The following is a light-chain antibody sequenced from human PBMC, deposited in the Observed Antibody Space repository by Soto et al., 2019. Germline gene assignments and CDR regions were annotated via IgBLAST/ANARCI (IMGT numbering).Light chain of an antibody. V-gene: IGKV3-20*01. CDR1: QSVSSSY. J-gene: IGKJ2*01. CDR3: QQYGSSLYT. Sequence: ESVLTQSPGTLSLSPGERATLSCRASQSVSSSYLAWYQQKPGQAPRLLIYGASSRATGIPDRFSGSGSGTDFTLTISIREPEDFAVYYCQQYGSSLYTFGQWTKQEIK. CDR2: GAS.